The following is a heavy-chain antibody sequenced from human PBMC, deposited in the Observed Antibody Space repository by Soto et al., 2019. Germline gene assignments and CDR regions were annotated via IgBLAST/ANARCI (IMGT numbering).Heavy chain of an antibody. CDR1: GYTFTDSA. V-gene: IGHV1-2*02. CDR3: ARDLTGDVGG. D-gene: IGHD7-27*01. J-gene: IGHJ4*02. Sequence: ASVKVSCKASGYTFTDSAMRWVRQAPGQGLEWMAWINPHSGATSYAQKFQGRVTTTRDTSITTGYMELSRLTSDDTAVYYCARDLTGDVGGWGQGTLVTVSS. CDR2: INPHSGAT.